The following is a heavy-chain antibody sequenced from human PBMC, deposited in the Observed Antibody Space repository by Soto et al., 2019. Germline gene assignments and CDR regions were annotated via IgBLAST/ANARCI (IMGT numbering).Heavy chain of an antibody. CDR1: GGSISSGGYS. J-gene: IGHJ5*02. V-gene: IGHV4-30-2*01. CDR3: ARDQLEGNWVDP. D-gene: IGHD1-1*01. CDR2: IYHSGST. Sequence: QLQLQESGSGLVRPSQTLPLTCAVSGGSISSGGYSWNWIRQPPGKGLEWIGYIYHSGSTLYNPTLKGRVTISVYKSKNQFTLKLTSVTAADTAVYYCARDQLEGNWVDPWGQGTLVTVSS.